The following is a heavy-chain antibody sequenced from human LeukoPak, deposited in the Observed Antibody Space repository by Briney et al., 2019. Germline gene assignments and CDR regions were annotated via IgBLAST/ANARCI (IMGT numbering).Heavy chain of an antibody. CDR3: ASWGYYGSGNRDY. D-gene: IGHD3-10*01. Sequence: SVKVSCKASGFTFTSSAMQWVRQARGQRLKWIGWIVVGSGNTNYAQKFQGRVTMTRDTSTSTVYMELSSLRSEDTAVYYCASWGYYGSGNRDYWGQGTLVTVSS. CDR2: IVVGSGNT. CDR1: GFTFTSSA. J-gene: IGHJ4*02. V-gene: IGHV1-58*02.